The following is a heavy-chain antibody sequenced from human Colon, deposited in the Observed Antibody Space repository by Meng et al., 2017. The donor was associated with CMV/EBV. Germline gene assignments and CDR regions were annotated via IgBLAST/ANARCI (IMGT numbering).Heavy chain of an antibody. CDR3: ARDLSGSYSSPYYSYYGMDV. Sequence: GGSLRLSCAASGFTFSSYWMSWVRQAPGKGLEWVANIKQDGSEKYYVDSVKGRFTISRDNANNSLYLQMNSLRAEDTAVYYCARDLSGSYSSPYYSYYGMDVWGQGTTVTVSS. V-gene: IGHV3-7*01. CDR1: GFTFSSYW. J-gene: IGHJ6*02. D-gene: IGHD6-13*01. CDR2: IKQDGSEK.